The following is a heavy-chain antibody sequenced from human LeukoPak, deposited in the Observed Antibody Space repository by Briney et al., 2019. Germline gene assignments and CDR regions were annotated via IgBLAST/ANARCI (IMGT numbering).Heavy chain of an antibody. V-gene: IGHV3-33*06. J-gene: IGHJ4*02. CDR3: AKPTRGSGSFLIDY. CDR2: IWDDGSYK. CDR1: GFTFRNYA. Sequence: PGGSLRLSCATSGFTFRNYAMHWVRQAPGKGLEWVAVIWDDGSYKYYADSVKGRFTISRDNSENTLYLQMNSLRAEDTAVYYCAKPTRGSGSFLIDYWGQGTLVTVSS. D-gene: IGHD1-26*01.